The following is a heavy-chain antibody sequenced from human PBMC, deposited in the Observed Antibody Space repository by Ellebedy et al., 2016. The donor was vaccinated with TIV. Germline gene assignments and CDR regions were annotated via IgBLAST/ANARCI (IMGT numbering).Heavy chain of an antibody. D-gene: IGHD1-7*01. CDR3: ARSQNYFDP. V-gene: IGHV4-39*07. CDR2: VNHNGEIT. CDR1: GGSISGSSYY. J-gene: IGHJ5*02. Sequence: MPSETLSLTCTVSGGSISGSSYYWGWIRQPPGKGLEWIGEVNHNGEITNYNPSLKSPFTISLDTSKNQIFLTLSSVTAADTAVYYCARSQNYFDPWGQGTLVTVSS.